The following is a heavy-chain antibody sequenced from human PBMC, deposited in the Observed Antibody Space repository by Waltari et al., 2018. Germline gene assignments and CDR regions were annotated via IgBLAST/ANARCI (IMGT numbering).Heavy chain of an antibody. D-gene: IGHD3-3*01. CDR2: IIPIFGTA. V-gene: IGHV1-69*08. CDR1: GGTFSSYA. Sequence: QVQLVQSGAEVKKPGSSVKVSCKASGGTFSSYAISWVRQAPGQGLEWMGRIIPIFGTANYAQKFQGRVTITADKSTSTAYMELSSLRSEDTAVYYCARVRYDFWSGYYYYYYYGMDVWGQGTTVTVSS. J-gene: IGHJ6*02. CDR3: ARVRYDFWSGYYYYYYYGMDV.